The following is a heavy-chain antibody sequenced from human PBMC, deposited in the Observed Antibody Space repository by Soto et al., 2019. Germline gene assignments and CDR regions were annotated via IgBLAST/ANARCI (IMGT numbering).Heavy chain of an antibody. Sequence: SGTLSLTCTVSGGSISSGGYYWSWIRQHPGKGLEWIGYIYYSGSTYYNPSLKSRVTISVDTSKNQFSLKLSSVTAADTAVYYCARDRGENSWSTDKRYYLDYWGQGTLVPV. J-gene: IGHJ4*02. CDR2: IYYSGST. CDR3: ARDRGENSWSTDKRYYLDY. CDR1: GGSISSGGYY. V-gene: IGHV4-31*03. D-gene: IGHD6-13*01.